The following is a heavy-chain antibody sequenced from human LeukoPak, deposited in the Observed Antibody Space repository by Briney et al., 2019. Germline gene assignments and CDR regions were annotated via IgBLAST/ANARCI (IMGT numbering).Heavy chain of an antibody. D-gene: IGHD3-16*02. V-gene: IGHV3-7*01. CDR3: ARDYQYDYVWGSYRQPYFPY. CDR2: IKQDGSEK. CDR1: GFTFSSYW. Sequence: GGSLRLSCAASGFTFSSYWMSWVRQAPGKGLEWVANIKQDGSEKYYVDPVKGRFTISRDNAKNSLYLQMNSLRAEDTAVYYCARDYQYDYVWGSYRQPYFPYWGQGTLVTVSS. J-gene: IGHJ4*02.